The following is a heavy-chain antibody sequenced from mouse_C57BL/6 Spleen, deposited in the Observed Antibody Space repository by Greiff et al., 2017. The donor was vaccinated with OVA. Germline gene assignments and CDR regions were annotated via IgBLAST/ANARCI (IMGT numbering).Heavy chain of an antibody. J-gene: IGHJ3*01. V-gene: IGHV1-76*01. CDR3: ARGGYYYGSSPAWFAY. CDR1: GYTFTDYY. D-gene: IGHD1-1*01. Sequence: QVQLKQSGAELVRPGASVKLSCKASGYTFTDYYINWVKQRPGQGLEWIARIYPGSGNTYYNEKFKGKATLTAEKSSSTAYMQLSSLTSEDSAVYFCARGGYYYGSSPAWFAYWGQGTLVTVSA. CDR2: IYPGSGNT.